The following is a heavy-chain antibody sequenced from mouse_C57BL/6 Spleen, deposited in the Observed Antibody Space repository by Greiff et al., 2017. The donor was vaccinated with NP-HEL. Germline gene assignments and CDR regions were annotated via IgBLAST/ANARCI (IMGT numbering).Heavy chain of an antibody. CDR1: GYTFTDYY. J-gene: IGHJ2*01. CDR2: IYPESGNT. V-gene: IGHV1-76*01. Sequence: VQLVQSGAELVRPGASVKLSCKASGYTFTDYYITWVKQRPGQGLEWIARIYPESGNTYYNEKFKGKATLTAEKSSSTAYMQLSSLTSEDSAVYFCARCLLDYFDYWGQGTTLTVSS. CDR3: ARCLLDYFDY. D-gene: IGHD3-3*01.